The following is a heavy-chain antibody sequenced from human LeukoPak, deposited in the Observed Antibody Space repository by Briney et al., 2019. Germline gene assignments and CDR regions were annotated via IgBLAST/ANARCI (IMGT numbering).Heavy chain of an antibody. CDR2: IYYSGST. CDR1: GGSISSSSYY. CDR3: ARHLVYSSSWYRGWFDP. V-gene: IGHV4-39*01. Sequence: SETLSLTCTVSGGSISSSSYYWGWIRQPPGKGLEWIGSIYYSGSTYYNPSLKSRVTISVDTSKNQFSLKLSSVTAADTAVYYCARHLVYSSSWYRGWFDPWGQGTLVTVSS. D-gene: IGHD6-13*01. J-gene: IGHJ5*02.